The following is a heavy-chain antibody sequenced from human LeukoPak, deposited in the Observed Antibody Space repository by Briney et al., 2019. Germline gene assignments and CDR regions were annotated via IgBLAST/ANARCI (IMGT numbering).Heavy chain of an antibody. Sequence: PGGSLRLSCVASGFAFSRDWMHWVRQAPGKGLAWVSRINSDGSSTSYADSVKGRFTISRDNVKNTLYLQMNSLRGEDTAVYYCARDSPQCSGGYCYFVYSGQGTLVTVSS. CDR1: GFAFSRDW. CDR2: INSDGSST. J-gene: IGHJ4*02. CDR3: ARDSPQCSGGYCYFVY. V-gene: IGHV3-74*01. D-gene: IGHD2-15*01.